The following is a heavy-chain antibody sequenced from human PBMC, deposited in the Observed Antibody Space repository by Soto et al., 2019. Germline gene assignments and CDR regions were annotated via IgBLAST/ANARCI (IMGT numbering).Heavy chain of an antibody. CDR1: GGSFSGYY. V-gene: IGHV4-34*01. Sequence: SETLCLTCAVYGGSFSGYYWSWIRQPPGKGLEWIGEINHSGSTNYNPSLTSRVTISVDTSRYHFSLNLNSVTAADTALYYCARGGGDYYMDVWGKGTTVTVSS. J-gene: IGHJ6*03. CDR3: ARGGGDYYMDV. CDR2: INHSGST.